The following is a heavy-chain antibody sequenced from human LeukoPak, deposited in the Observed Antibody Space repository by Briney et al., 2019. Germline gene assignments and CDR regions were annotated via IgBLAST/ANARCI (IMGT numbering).Heavy chain of an antibody. J-gene: IGHJ4*02. CDR1: GGTFSSYA. Sequence: SVQVSCKASGGTFSSYAISWVRQAPGQGLEWMGRIIPVLGIANYAQKFQGRVTITADKSTSTAYMELSSLRSEDTAVYYCARDLLDDPLGSDYWGQGTLVTVSS. D-gene: IGHD1-1*01. CDR3: ARDLLDDPLGSDY. V-gene: IGHV1-69*04. CDR2: IIPVLGIA.